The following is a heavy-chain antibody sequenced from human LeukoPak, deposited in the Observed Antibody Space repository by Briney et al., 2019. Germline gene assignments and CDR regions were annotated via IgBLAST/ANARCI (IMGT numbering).Heavy chain of an antibody. J-gene: IGHJ6*02. Sequence: ASVKVSCKASGHTFTTYYVHLVRQAPGQGLEWMGWISVYNGNTNYAQKFQGRVTMTTDTSTSTAYMELRSLRSDDTAVYYCARVYYYGMDAWGQGTTVTVSS. CDR1: GHTFTTYY. CDR2: ISVYNGNT. V-gene: IGHV1-18*04. CDR3: ARVYYYGMDA.